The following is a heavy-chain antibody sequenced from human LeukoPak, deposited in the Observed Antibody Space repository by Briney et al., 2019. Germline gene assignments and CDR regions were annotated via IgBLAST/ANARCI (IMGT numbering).Heavy chain of an antibody. V-gene: IGHV3-23*01. CDR1: GFTFSRYS. CDR3: AKEGLLGGYYFDL. Sequence: GRSLRLSCAASGFTFSRYSMAWVRQAPGRGLEWVSTVGGRGGPRTFYADSVQGRFTVSRDNSRDTVYPQMDSLGAEDTAIYYCAKEGLLGGYYFDLWGQGALVTVSS. J-gene: IGHJ4*02. CDR2: VGGRGGPRT. D-gene: IGHD2-8*02.